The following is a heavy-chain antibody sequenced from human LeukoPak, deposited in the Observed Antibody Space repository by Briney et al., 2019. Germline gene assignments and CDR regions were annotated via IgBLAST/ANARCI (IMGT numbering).Heavy chain of an antibody. CDR1: GYPFTSYG. V-gene: IGHV1-18*01. CDR2: ISAYNGNT. Sequence: ASVKVSCKASGYPFTSYGISWVRQAPGQGLEWMGWISAYNGNTNYAQKLQGRVTMTTDTSTSTAYMELRSLRSDDTAVYYCARDEYYYDSSGYPAYFDYWGQGTLVTVSS. J-gene: IGHJ4*02. D-gene: IGHD3-22*01. CDR3: ARDEYYYDSSGYPAYFDY.